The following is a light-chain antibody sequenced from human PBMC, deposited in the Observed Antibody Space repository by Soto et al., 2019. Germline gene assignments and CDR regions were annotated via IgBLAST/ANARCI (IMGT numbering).Light chain of an antibody. V-gene: IGLV2-8*01. CDR2: EVT. CDR3: SSYAGVNIDVV. CDR1: SSDVGGYGY. Sequence: QSALTQPPSASGSPGQSVTISCTGTSSDVGGYGYVSWYQQHPGKAPKLMIFEVTKRASGVPGRFSGSKSGNTAFLTVSGLQAEDEADYFCSSYAGVNIDVVFGGGTQLTVL. J-gene: IGLJ2*01.